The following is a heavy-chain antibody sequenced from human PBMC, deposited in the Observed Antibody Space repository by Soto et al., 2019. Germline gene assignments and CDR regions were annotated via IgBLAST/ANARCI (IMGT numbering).Heavy chain of an antibody. J-gene: IGHJ5*02. CDR1: GFTFSSYA. CDR3: AKGMDIVVVPADNWFDP. D-gene: IGHD2-2*03. V-gene: IGHV3-23*01. Sequence: PGGSLRLSCAASGFTFSSYAMSWVRQAPGKGLEWVSAISGSGGSTYYADSVKGRFTISRDNSKNTLYLQMNSLRAEDTAVYYCAKGMDIVVVPADNWFDPWGQGTLVTVSS. CDR2: ISGSGGST.